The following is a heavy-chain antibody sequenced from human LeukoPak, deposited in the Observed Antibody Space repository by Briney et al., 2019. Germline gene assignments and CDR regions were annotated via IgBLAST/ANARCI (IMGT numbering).Heavy chain of an antibody. CDR2: IYYSGGT. V-gene: IGHV4-59*01. J-gene: IGHJ6*02. Sequence: SETLSLTCTVSGGSISSYYWSWIRQPPGKGLEWIGYIYYSGGTNYNPSLKSRVTISVDTSKNQFSLKLNSVTAADTAVYYCARIPPYDSGNYYYYAMDVWGQGTTVTVSS. CDR3: ARIPPYDSGNYYYYAMDV. D-gene: IGHD3-10*01. CDR1: GGSISSYY.